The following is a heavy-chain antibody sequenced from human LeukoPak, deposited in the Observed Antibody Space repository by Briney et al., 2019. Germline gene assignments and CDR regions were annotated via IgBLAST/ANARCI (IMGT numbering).Heavy chain of an antibody. CDR3: ARERSSGYYTEDAFDI. CDR1: GYSFTCYW. CDR2: IYPGDSDT. Sequence: GESLKISWKASGYSFTCYWIGVGRQMPEKGVERMGIIYPGDSDTRYRPSFRGQVTISADKSISTAYLQWSSLKASDTAMYYCARERSSGYYTEDAFDIWGQGTMVTVSS. V-gene: IGHV5-51*01. D-gene: IGHD3-22*01. J-gene: IGHJ3*02.